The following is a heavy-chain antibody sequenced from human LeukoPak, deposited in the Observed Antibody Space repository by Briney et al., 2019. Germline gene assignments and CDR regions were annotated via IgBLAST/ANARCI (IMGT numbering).Heavy chain of an antibody. CDR3: ARVACSSTSCPPDY. Sequence: ASVKVSCKASGYTFTSYGISWVRQAPGQGLAWMGWISAYNGNTNYAQKLQGRVTMTTDTSTSTAYMELRSLRSDDTAVYYCARVACSSTSCPPDYWGQGTLVTVSS. J-gene: IGHJ4*02. CDR2: ISAYNGNT. D-gene: IGHD2-2*01. CDR1: GYTFTSYG. V-gene: IGHV1-18*01.